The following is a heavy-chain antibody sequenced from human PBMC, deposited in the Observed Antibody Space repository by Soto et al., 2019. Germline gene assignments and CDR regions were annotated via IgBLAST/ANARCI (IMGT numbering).Heavy chain of an antibody. CDR2: IDPNGSPT. Sequence: GGDLRLSCAASGFTFSRYWMHWGRRAPGEGLGWDYHIDPNGSPTHYADSVKGRFTISRDNAKNTLYLQMTNLRAADTGVYYCESLNDLIDYWGQGTLVTVSS. CDR3: ESLNDLIDY. CDR1: GFTFSRYW. J-gene: IGHJ4*01. D-gene: IGHD1-1*01. V-gene: IGHV3-74*01.